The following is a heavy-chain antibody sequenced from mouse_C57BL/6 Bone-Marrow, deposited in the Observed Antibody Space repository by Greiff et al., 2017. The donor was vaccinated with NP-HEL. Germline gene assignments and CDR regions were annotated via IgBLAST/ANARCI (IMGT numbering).Heavy chain of an antibody. D-gene: IGHD1-1*01. CDR3: TRYYYRWYFDV. CDR1: GYTFTDYE. V-gene: IGHV1-15*01. Sequence: QVHVKQSGAELVRPGASVTLSCKASGYTFTDYEMHWVKQTPVHGLEWIGAIDPETGGTAYNQKFKGKAILTADKSSSTAYMELRSLTSEDSAVYYCTRYYYRWYFDVWGTGTTVTVSS. CDR2: IDPETGGT. J-gene: IGHJ1*03.